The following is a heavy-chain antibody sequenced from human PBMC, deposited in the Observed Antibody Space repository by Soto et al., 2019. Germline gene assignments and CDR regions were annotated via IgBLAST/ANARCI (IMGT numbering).Heavy chain of an antibody. Sequence: GESLKISCKGSGYSFTNYWIGWVRQMPGKGLEWMGIIYPADSDTTYSPSFQGQVTISADKSISTAYLQWSSLKASDTAMYYCARHASSSSYWHSGNWFDLWGQGTLVTVSP. V-gene: IGHV5-51*01. D-gene: IGHD6-19*01. CDR1: GYSFTNYW. CDR2: IYPADSDT. CDR3: ARHASSSSYWHSGNWFDL. J-gene: IGHJ5*02.